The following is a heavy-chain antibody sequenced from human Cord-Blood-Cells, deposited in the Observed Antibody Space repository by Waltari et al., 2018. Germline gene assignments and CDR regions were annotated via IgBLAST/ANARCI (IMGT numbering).Heavy chain of an antibody. V-gene: IGHV4-38-2*02. Sequence: QVQLQESGPGLVKPSETLSLTCTVSGSSISSGYYWGWIRQPPGKGLEWIGSIYHSGSTYYNPSLKSRVTISVDTSKNQFSLKLSSVTAADTAVYYCARLGSSYYYYYGMDVWGQGTTVTVSS. CDR3: ARLGSSYYYYYGMDV. D-gene: IGHD2-15*01. CDR1: GSSISSGYY. J-gene: IGHJ6*02. CDR2: IYHSGST.